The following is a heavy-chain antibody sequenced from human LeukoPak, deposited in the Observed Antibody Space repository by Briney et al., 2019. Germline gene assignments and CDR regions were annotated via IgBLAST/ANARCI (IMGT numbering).Heavy chain of an antibody. CDR2: IIPIFGTA. CDR1: GGTFSSYA. CDR3: ASLRGDYCTNGVCPPEEAFDI. J-gene: IGHJ3*02. D-gene: IGHD2-8*01. Sequence: AASVKVSCKASGGTFSSYAISWVRQAPGQGLEWMGWIIPIFGTANYAQKFQGRVTITTDESTSTAYMELSSLRSEDTAVYYCASLRGDYCTNGVCPPEEAFDIWGQGTMVTVSS. V-gene: IGHV1-69*05.